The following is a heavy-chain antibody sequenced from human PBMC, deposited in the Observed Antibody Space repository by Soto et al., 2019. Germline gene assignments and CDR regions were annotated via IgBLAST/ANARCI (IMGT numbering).Heavy chain of an antibody. D-gene: IGHD3-22*01. CDR3: AKDFHRRYDSQKPGGDY. V-gene: IGHV3-23*01. J-gene: IGHJ4*02. CDR2: ISGSGGST. CDR1: GFTFSSYA. Sequence: GGSLRLSCAASGFTFSSYAMSWVRQAPGKGLEWVSAISGSGGSTYYADSVKGRFTISRDNSKNTLYLQMNSLRAEDTAVYYCAKDFHRRYDSQKPGGDYWGQGTLVTVSS.